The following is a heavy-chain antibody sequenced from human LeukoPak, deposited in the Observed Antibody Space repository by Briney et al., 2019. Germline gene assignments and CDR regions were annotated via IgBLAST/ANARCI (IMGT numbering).Heavy chain of an antibody. V-gene: IGHV1-18*01. Sequence: ASVKDSCKASGYTFTNYGISWVRQAPGQGLEWMGWISACNGNTKYVQKFQGRVTMATDTSTWTAYMELRSLRSNDTAVYYCARDGLAVAGSWFDPWGQGTLVSVSS. CDR2: ISACNGNT. CDR3: ARDGLAVAGSWFDP. J-gene: IGHJ5*02. D-gene: IGHD6-19*01. CDR1: GYTFTNYG.